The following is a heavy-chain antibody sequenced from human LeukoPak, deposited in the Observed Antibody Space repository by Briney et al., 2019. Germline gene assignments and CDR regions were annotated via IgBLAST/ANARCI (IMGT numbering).Heavy chain of an antibody. V-gene: IGHV3-48*04. CDR2: ISSSSSTI. CDR1: GFTFSSYS. D-gene: IGHD6-13*01. Sequence: GGSLRLSCAASGFTFSSYSMNWVRQAPGKGLEWVSYISSSSSTIYYADSVKGRFTISRDNAKNSLYLQMNSLRAEDTAVYYCARGSEGSSSWYQRYAFDIWGQGTMVTVSS. J-gene: IGHJ3*02. CDR3: ARGSEGSSSWYQRYAFDI.